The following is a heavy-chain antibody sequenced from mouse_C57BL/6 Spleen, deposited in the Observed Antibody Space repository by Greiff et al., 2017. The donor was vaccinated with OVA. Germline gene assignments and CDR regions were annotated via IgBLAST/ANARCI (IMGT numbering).Heavy chain of an antibody. D-gene: IGHD2-3*01. CDR1: GYTFTSYW. V-gene: IGHV1-72*01. Sequence: QVHVKQPGAELVKPGASVKLSCKASGYTFTSYWMHWVKQRPGRGLEWIGRIDPNSGGTKYNEKFKCKATLTVDKPSSTAYMQLSSLTSEDSAVYYCARRWLLGYFDVWGTGTTVTVSS. J-gene: IGHJ1*03. CDR2: IDPNSGGT. CDR3: ARRWLLGYFDV.